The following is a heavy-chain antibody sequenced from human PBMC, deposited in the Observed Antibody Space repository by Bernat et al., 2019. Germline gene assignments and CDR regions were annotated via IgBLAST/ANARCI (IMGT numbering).Heavy chain of an antibody. J-gene: IGHJ4*02. Sequence: EVQLVESGGILIQPGGSLRLSCAASGFTFSTYSMNWVRQAPGKGLEWVSYISSTSDIYYGDSVKGRFTISRDNVKDALYLQINSLRIEDTGVYYCARDSSWAFDYWGRGTLVTVSS. D-gene: IGHD6-13*01. CDR2: ISSTSDI. CDR1: GFTFSTYS. V-gene: IGHV3-48*01. CDR3: ARDSSWAFDY.